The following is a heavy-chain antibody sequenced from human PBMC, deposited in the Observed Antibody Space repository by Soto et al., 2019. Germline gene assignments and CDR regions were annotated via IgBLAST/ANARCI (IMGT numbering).Heavy chain of an antibody. Sequence: ASVKVSCKASGYTFTGYYMHWVRQAPGQGLEWMGWINPNSGGTNYAQKFQGWVTMTRDTSISTAYMELSRLRSDDTAVYYCARGRKTGRDAFDIWGQGTMVPVSS. D-gene: IGHD1-1*01. CDR1: GYTFTGYY. CDR2: INPNSGGT. V-gene: IGHV1-2*04. CDR3: ARGRKTGRDAFDI. J-gene: IGHJ3*02.